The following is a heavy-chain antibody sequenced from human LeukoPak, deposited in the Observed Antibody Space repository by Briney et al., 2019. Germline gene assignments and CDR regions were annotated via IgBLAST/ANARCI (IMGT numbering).Heavy chain of an antibody. CDR2: ISSSSSYI. J-gene: IGHJ4*02. CDR1: GFTFSRYW. V-gene: IGHV3-21*01. D-gene: IGHD3-9*01. Sequence: GGSLRLSYAASGFTFSRYWMSWVRQAPGKGLEWVSSISSSSSYIYYADSVKGRFTISRNNAENTLYLQMNSLRVEDTAVYYCVRGADTGYSSDSWGQGTLVTVSS. CDR3: VRGADTGYSSDS.